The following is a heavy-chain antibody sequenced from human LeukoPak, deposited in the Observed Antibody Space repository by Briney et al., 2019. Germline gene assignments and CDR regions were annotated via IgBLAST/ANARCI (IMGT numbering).Heavy chain of an antibody. J-gene: IGHJ4*02. Sequence: QTGRSLRLSCAASGFTFSSYGMHWVRQAPGKGLEWVTFIRYDGSNKYYADSVKGRFTISRDNSKNTLYLQMNSLRAEDTAVYYCAKDRCSGTSCYGDYWGQGTLVTVSS. CDR3: AKDRCSGTSCYGDY. CDR2: IRYDGSNK. D-gene: IGHD2-2*01. V-gene: IGHV3-30*02. CDR1: GFTFSSYG.